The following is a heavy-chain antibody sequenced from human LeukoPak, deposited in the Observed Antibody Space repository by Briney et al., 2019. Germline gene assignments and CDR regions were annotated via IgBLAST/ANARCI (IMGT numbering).Heavy chain of an antibody. J-gene: IGHJ4*02. CDR1: GFTFSSYW. CDR3: ARSQGPYDY. Sequence: GGSLRLSCAASGFTFSSYWMNWVRQAPGKGLVWVSRINGDGSSTNYADSVKGRFTISRDNAKNTLYLQLNSLRAEDTAIYYCARSQGPYDYWGQGTLVTVSS. CDR2: INGDGSST. V-gene: IGHV3-74*01.